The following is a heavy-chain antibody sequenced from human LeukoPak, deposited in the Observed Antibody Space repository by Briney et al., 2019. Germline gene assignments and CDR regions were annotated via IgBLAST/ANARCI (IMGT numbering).Heavy chain of an antibody. CDR3: ARDADSSSSWDSYGMDV. V-gene: IGHV1-24*01. CDR1: GYTLTELS. D-gene: IGHD6-6*01. J-gene: IGHJ6*02. CDR2: FDPEEGET. Sequence: ASVTVSCKVSGYTLTELSMHWVRQAPGKGLEWMGGFDPEEGETIYAQKFQGRVTMTEDTSTDTAYMELSSLRSEDTAVYYCARDADSSSSWDSYGMDVWGQGTTVTVSS.